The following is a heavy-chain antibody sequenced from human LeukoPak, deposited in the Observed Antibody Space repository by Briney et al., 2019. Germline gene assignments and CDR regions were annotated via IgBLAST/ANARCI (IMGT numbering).Heavy chain of an antibody. CDR2: ISGSGSTI. J-gene: IGHJ6*02. CDR3: ARDRPGRLEWLGPMGIDV. Sequence: PGGSLRLSCAASGFTFSDYYMSWIRQAPGKGLEWVSYISGSGSTIYYADSVKGRFTISRDNAKNSLYLQMNSLRAEDTAVYYCARDRPGRLEWLGPMGIDVWGQGTTVTVSS. D-gene: IGHD3-3*01. CDR1: GFTFSDYY. V-gene: IGHV3-11*01.